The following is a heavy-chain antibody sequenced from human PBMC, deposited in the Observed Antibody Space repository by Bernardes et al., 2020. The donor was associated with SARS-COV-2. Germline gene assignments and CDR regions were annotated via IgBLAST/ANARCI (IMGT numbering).Heavy chain of an antibody. Sequence: SETLSLTCTVSGGSISSSNSYWGWIRQPPGKGLEWIGSIYYSGSTYYNPSLKSLVTISVYTSKHQFSLKLSSVTAADTAVYYCATSLRISWYFDLWGRGTLVTVSS. CDR1: GGSISSSNSY. CDR3: ATSLRISWYFDL. CDR2: IYYSGST. J-gene: IGHJ2*01. D-gene: IGHD2-15*01. V-gene: IGHV4-39*01.